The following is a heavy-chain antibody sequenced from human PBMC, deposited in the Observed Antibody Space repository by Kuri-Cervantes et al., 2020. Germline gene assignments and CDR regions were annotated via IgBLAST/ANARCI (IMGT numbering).Heavy chain of an antibody. J-gene: IGHJ6*02. CDR1: GYTFTSYG. CDR3: AREQQLVPPGYYGMDV. CDR2: ISAYNGNT. Sequence: ASVKVSCKASGYTFTSYGISWVRQAPGQGLEWMGWISAYNGNTNYAQKLQGRATMTTDTSTSTAYMELRSLRSDDTAVYYCAREQQLVPPGYYGMDVWGQGTTVTVSS. D-gene: IGHD6-13*01. V-gene: IGHV1-18*01.